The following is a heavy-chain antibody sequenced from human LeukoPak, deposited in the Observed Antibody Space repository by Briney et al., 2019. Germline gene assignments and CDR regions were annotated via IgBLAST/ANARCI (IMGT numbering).Heavy chain of an antibody. CDR3: ATGRIQFAY. Sequence: PGGSLRLSCAASGFTLSSNYMSWVRQAPGEGLEWVSLLDSGGSAFYADSMKGRFTISRDNSKNTLYLQMNSLRVEDTAVYYCATGRIQFAYWGHGTLVTVPS. CDR2: LDSGGSA. D-gene: IGHD5-18*01. CDR1: GFTLSSNY. V-gene: IGHV3-53*01. J-gene: IGHJ4*01.